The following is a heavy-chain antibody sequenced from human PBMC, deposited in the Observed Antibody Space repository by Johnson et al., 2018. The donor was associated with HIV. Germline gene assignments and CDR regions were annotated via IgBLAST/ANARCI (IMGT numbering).Heavy chain of an antibody. D-gene: IGHD2-15*01. V-gene: IGHV3-74*02. CDR2: SNSDGSRT. CDR3: ARVPWSLDAFDI. J-gene: IGHJ3*02. CDR1: GFTFSSYA. Sequence: VQLVESGGGLVQPGGSLRLSCAASGFTFSSYAMHWVRQVPGKGLVWVSRSNSDGSRTTYADSVKGRFTISSDKAKNTLHLQMNSLRAEDTAVYYCARVPWSLDAFDIWGQGTMVTVSS.